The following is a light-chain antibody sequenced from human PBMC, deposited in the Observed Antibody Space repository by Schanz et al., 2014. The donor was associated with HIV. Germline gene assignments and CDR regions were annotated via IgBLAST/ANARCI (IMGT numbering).Light chain of an antibody. CDR1: RNDVGTYNL. CDR2: EVT. CDR3: NSYSHSNTYV. Sequence: QSVLTQPASVSGSPGQSITISCTGTRNDVGTYNLVSWYQQHPGKAPQLMIYEVTKRPSGVSDRFSGSKSDNTASLTISGLQADDEADYYCNSYSHSNTYVFGSGTKLTV. J-gene: IGLJ1*01. V-gene: IGLV2-14*02.